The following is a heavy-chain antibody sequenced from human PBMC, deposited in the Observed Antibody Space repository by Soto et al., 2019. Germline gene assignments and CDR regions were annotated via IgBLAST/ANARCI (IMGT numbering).Heavy chain of an antibody. V-gene: IGHV3-23*01. D-gene: IGHD3-10*01. CDR2: ISGSGGST. Sequence: HPGGSLRLSCAASGFTFSSYAMSWVRQAPGKGLEWVSAISGSGGSTYYADSVKGRFTISRDNSKNTLYLQMNSLRAEDTAVYYCAKKLITMVRGVITAGMDVWGQGTTVTVSS. J-gene: IGHJ6*02. CDR3: AKKLITMVRGVITAGMDV. CDR1: GFTFSSYA.